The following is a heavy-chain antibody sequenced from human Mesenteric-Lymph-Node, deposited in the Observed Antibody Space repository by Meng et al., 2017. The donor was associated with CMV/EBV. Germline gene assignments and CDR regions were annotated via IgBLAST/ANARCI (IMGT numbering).Heavy chain of an antibody. V-gene: IGHV3-74*01. CDR2: INGDGSSI. Sequence: GGSLRLSCAASGFTFSSFWMLWVRQTPGKGLVWVSRINGDGSSISYADPVKGRFTISRDNAKNTLFLQMYSLRAEDTAIYYCARKGYDFGAAFDVWGQGAMVTVSS. D-gene: IGHD5-12*01. CDR1: GFTFSSFW. J-gene: IGHJ3*01. CDR3: ARKGYDFGAAFDV.